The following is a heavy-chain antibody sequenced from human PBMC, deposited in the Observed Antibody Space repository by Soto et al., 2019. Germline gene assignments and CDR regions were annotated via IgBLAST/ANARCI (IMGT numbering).Heavy chain of an antibody. CDR3: ARSIVVVTSFNY. Sequence: QVQLVQSGAEVKKPGASVKVSCKASGYTFTSYAMHWVRQDPGQRLEWMGWINAGNGNTKYSQKFQGRVTITRDTSASTAYMELSSLRSEDTAVYYCARSIVVVTSFNYWGQGTLVTVSS. V-gene: IGHV1-3*01. D-gene: IGHD3-22*01. CDR1: GYTFTSYA. CDR2: INAGNGNT. J-gene: IGHJ4*02.